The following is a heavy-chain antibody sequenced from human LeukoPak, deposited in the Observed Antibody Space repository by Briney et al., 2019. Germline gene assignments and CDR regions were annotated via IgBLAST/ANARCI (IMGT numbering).Heavy chain of an antibody. CDR2: IKQDGSEK. J-gene: IGHJ3*02. Sequence: GGSLRLSCAASGFTSSSYWMSWVRQAPGKGLEWVANIKQDGSEKYYVDSVKGRFTISRDNAKNSLYLQMNSLRAEDTAVYYCARALVKGFGFDTWGQGTMVTVSS. D-gene: IGHD3-16*01. V-gene: IGHV3-7*01. CDR1: GFTSSSYW. CDR3: ARALVKGFGFDT.